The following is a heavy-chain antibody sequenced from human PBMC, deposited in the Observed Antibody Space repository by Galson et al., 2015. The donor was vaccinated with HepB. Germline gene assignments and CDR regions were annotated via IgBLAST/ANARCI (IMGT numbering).Heavy chain of an antibody. D-gene: IGHD6-25*01. V-gene: IGHV3-48*01. CDR2: ISAGSTGR. CDR3: ARNPASYDYYNMDV. CDR1: GFSFSSHS. Sequence: LRLSCAASGFSFSSHSMCWVRQAPGKGLEWVAYISAGSTGRYYGASVRGRFTNSRDNAKNSVYLHMNNLRAEDTAVYYCARNPASYDYYNMDVWGRGTMVTVSS. J-gene: IGHJ6*02.